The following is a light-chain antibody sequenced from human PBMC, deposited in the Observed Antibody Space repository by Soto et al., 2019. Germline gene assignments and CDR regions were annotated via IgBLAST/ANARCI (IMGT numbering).Light chain of an antibody. CDR1: ETVATN. Sequence: EVLMTQSPATLSLSPGERATLSCWASETVATNLAWYQQKPGQAPRLLISGASTRAAGISDRFRGSGSGTEFTLTISSLRSEDFAIYYCQQYFEWPPMTFGQGTKVEI. J-gene: IGKJ1*01. CDR2: GAS. V-gene: IGKV3-15*01. CDR3: QQYFEWPPMT.